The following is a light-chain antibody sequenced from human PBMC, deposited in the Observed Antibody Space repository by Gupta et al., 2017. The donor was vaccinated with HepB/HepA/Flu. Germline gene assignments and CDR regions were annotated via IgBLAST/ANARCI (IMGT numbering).Light chain of an antibody. Sequence: EIVMTPSPAALSVSAGDRVTLSCRASQSVSRTLAWYQHKPGQAPRLLIFDASTRASDVPTRFSGSGSRIEFTLTISSLQSDDSAVYYCQQYHFRPWTFGQWTKVEIK. J-gene: IGKJ1*01. V-gene: IGKV3-15*01. CDR3: QQYHFRPWT. CDR1: QSVSRT. CDR2: DAS.